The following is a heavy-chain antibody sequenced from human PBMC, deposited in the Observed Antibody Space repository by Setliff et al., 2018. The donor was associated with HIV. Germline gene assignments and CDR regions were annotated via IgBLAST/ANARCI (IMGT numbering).Heavy chain of an antibody. J-gene: IGHJ6*03. CDR2: IYTGGST. D-gene: IGHD4-17*01. CDR1: GGSITGHY. CDR3: ARGPPRTGDYSRYYHHYMDV. V-gene: IGHV4-4*07. Sequence: SETLPLTCTVSGGSITGHYWSWIRQPAGKGLEWIGHIYTGGSTNYNPSLKSRVTISVDTSRNQFSLKLNSVTAADTAVYYCARGPPRTGDYSRYYHHYMDVWGKGTTVTVSS.